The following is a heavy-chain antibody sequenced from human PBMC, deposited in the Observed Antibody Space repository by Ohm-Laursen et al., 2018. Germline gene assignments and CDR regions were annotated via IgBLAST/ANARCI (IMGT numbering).Heavy chain of an antibody. CDR1: GGSISSYY. V-gene: IGHV4-59*13. CDR3: ARAYCGGDCYSP. D-gene: IGHD2-21*02. J-gene: IGHJ5*02. CDR2: IYYSGST. Sequence: TLSLTCTVSGGSISSYYWSWIRQPPGKGLEWIGYIYYSGSTNYNPSLKSRVTISVDTSKNQFSLKLSSVTAADTAVYYCARAYCGGDCYSPWGQGTMVTVS.